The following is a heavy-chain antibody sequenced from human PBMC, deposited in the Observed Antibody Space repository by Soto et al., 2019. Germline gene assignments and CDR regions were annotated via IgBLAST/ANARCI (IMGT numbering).Heavy chain of an antibody. J-gene: IGHJ4*02. Sequence: QLQLQESGPGLVKPSETLSLTCTVSGGSISSSSYYWGWIRQPPGKGLEWIGSIYDSGSTYYNPSRKSRVTISVDTSKNQFSLKLSSVTAADTAVYYCARHKVGGYCRGGSCYQGGTYYFDYWGQGTLVTVSS. D-gene: IGHD2-15*01. CDR3: ARHKVGGYCRGGSCYQGGTYYFDY. CDR2: IYDSGST. CDR1: GGSISSSSYY. V-gene: IGHV4-39*01.